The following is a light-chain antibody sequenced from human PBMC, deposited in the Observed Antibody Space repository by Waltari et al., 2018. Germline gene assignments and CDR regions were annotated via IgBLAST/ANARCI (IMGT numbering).Light chain of an antibody. CDR3: CSYAGSSTFA. Sequence: QSALTQPASVSGSPGQSITISCTATSSDVGGYYLVPWYQQHPGKAPKLMIFEVNKRPSGVSNRFSGSRSGNTASLTISGLQAEDEADYYCCSYAGSSTFAFGTGTKVTVL. CDR2: EVN. V-gene: IGLV2-23*02. CDR1: SSDVGGYYL. J-gene: IGLJ1*01.